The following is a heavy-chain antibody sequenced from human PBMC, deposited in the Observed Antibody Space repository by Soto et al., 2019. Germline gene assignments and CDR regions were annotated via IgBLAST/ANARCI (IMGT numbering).Heavy chain of an antibody. CDR2: ISTYNANT. CDR3: ARGGRTTAGFDY. CDR1: GYIFTSYG. D-gene: IGHD4-17*01. V-gene: IGHV1-18*01. Sequence: ASVKVSCKASGYIFTSYGISWVRQAPGQGLEWMGWISTYNANTNYAQKLQGRVTMTRDTSTSTVYMEVRSLRSDDTAVYYCARGGRTTAGFDYWGQGTLVTVSS. J-gene: IGHJ4*02.